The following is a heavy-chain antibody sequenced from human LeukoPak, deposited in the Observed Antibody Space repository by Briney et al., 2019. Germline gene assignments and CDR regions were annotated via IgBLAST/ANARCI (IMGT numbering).Heavy chain of an antibody. J-gene: IGHJ4*02. CDR2: ISSSSSYI. D-gene: IGHD3-22*01. CDR3: ARGPRAAYYYDSSGYYYGDY. CDR1: GFTFSSYS. Sequence: GGSLRLSCAASGFTFSSYSMNWVRQAPGKGLEWVSSISSSSSYIYYADSVKGRFTISRDNAKNSLYLQMNSLRAEDTAVYYCARGPRAAYYYDSSGYYYGDYWGQGTLVTVSS. V-gene: IGHV3-21*01.